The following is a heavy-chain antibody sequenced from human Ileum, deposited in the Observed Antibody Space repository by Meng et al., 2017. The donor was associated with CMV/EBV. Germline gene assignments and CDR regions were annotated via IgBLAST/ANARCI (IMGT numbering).Heavy chain of an antibody. CDR1: GFTLSTYR. CDR3: ARSKVGAAGYLDY. CDR2: LHSDGSST. D-gene: IGHD1-26*01. J-gene: IGHJ4*02. Sequence: GESLKISCAASGFTLSTYRMHWVRQVPGKGLVWVSRLHSDGSSTNYADSVKGRFTISRGNAENMLYLQMNSLRAEDTAVYYCARSKVGAAGYLDYWGQGVLVTVSS. V-gene: IGHV3-74*01.